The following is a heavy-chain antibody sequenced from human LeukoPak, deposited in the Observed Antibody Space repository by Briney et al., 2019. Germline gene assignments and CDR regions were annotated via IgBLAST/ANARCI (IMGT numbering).Heavy chain of an antibody. CDR3: ARGRHSSGWYPPWMDV. D-gene: IGHD6-13*01. V-gene: IGHV4-39*07. CDR1: GGSISSGGYY. Sequence: PSETLSLTCTVSGGSISSGGYYWSWIRQPPGKGLEWIGEINHSGSTNYNPSLKSRVTISVDTSKNQFSLKLSSVTAADTAVYYCARGRHSSGWYPPWMDVWGQGTTVTVSS. CDR2: INHSGST. J-gene: IGHJ6*02.